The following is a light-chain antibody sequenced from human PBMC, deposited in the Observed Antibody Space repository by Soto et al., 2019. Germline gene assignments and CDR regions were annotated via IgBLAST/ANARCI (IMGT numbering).Light chain of an antibody. CDR1: QSVSSN. CDR2: GAS. CDR3: QQRSNWRIT. Sequence: EIVMTQSPATLSVSPGERATLSCRASQSVSSNLAWYQQKPGQAPRLLIFGASTRATGIPARFSGSGSGTKFTLTISSLQSEDFAVYYCQQRSNWRITFGQGTRLEIK. J-gene: IGKJ5*01. V-gene: IGKV3-15*01.